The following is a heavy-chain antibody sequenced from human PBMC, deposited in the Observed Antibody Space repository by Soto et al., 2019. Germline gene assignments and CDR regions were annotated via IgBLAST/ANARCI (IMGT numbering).Heavy chain of an antibody. Sequence: GGSLRLSCAASGFTFSSYAVHWVRQAPGKGLEWVAIISYDGSNTYYADSVKGRFTISRDNSKNTLYLQMNSLRAEDTAVYYCARDLQLLDTYYYYGMDVWGQGTTVTVSS. D-gene: IGHD2-2*01. CDR2: ISYDGSNT. J-gene: IGHJ6*02. CDR3: ARDLQLLDTYYYYGMDV. CDR1: GFTFSSYA. V-gene: IGHV3-30-3*01.